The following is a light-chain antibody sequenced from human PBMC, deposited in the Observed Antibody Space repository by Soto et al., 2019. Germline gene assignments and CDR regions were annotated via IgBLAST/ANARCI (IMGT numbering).Light chain of an antibody. V-gene: IGKV1-5*03. CDR2: KAS. Sequence: QMTQSPSTLSGSVGDRVTITCRASQTISSWLAWYQQKPGKAPKLLIYKASTLKSGVPSRFSGSGSGTDFTLTIHSLEPEDFAFYFCQHRANWPPLTFGGGTKVDI. CDR1: QTISSW. CDR3: QHRANWPPLT. J-gene: IGKJ4*01.